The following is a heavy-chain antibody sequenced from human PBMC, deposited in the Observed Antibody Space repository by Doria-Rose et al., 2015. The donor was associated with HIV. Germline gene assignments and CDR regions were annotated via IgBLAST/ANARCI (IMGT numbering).Heavy chain of an antibody. D-gene: IGHD3-3*01. V-gene: IGHV4-34*01. CDR2: VNPSGTT. Sequence: VQLHQWGAGLLRPSETLTLTCAVYGGSFTNYHWSWIRQQPGKDLEWIGEVNPSGTTDYNPSLKSRVTLSIDMSKYQLSLNVTSVTVADTAVYYCARGRIFGVVTDWGQGTLVTVPS. J-gene: IGHJ4*02. CDR1: GGSFTNYH. CDR3: ARGRIFGVVTD.